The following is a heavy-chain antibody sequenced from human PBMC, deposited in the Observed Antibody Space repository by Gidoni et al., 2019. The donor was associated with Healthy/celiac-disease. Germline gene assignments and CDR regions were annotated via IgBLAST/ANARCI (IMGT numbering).Heavy chain of an antibody. V-gene: IGHV3-30-3*01. J-gene: IGHJ4*02. D-gene: IGHD6-6*01. CDR3: ARPSGVRARPNGFDY. CDR1: GFTFSSYA. Sequence: QVQLVESGGGVVQPGRSLRLSCAASGFTFSSYAMHWVRQAPGKGLEWVAVISYDGSNKYYADSVKGRFTISRDNSKNTLYLQMNSLRAEDTAVYYCARPSGVRARPNGFDYWGQGTLVTVSS. CDR2: ISYDGSNK.